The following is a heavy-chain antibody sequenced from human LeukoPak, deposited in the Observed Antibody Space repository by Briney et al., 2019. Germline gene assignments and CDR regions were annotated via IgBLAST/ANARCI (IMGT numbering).Heavy chain of an antibody. D-gene: IGHD5-12*01. V-gene: IGHV1-8*03. CDR1: GYTFTGYY. CDR3: ARGRGGKWWLPNDYYFDY. J-gene: IGHJ4*02. CDR2: MNPNSGNT. Sequence: ASVKVSCKASGYTFTGYYMHWVRQATGQGLEWMGWMNPNSGNTGYAQKFQGRVTITRNTSISTAYMELSSLRSEDTAVYYCARGRGGKWWLPNDYYFDYWGQGTLVTVSS.